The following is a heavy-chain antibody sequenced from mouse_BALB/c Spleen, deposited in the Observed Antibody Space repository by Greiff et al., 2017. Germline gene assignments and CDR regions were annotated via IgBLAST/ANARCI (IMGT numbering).Heavy chain of an antibody. CDR2: IYPGDGDT. Sequence: QVHVKQSGPELVKPGASVKISCKASGYAFSSSWMNWVKQRPGQGLEWIGRIYPGDGDTNYNGKFKGKATLTADKSSSTAYMQLSSLTSVDSAVYLCARYYGYGYGGQGTTLTVSS. CDR3: ARYYGYGY. D-gene: IGHD1-2*01. CDR1: GYAFSSSW. V-gene: IGHV1-82*01. J-gene: IGHJ2*01.